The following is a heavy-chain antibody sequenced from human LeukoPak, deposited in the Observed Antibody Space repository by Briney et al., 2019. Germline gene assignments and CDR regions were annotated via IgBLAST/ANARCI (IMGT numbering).Heavy chain of an antibody. CDR3: ATLCPPGWFDP. Sequence: SETLSLTCTVSGGSISSYYWSWIRQPPGKGLEWIGYMYYSGSTNYNPSTNYNPSLKSRVTISVDTSKNQFSLKLSSVTAADTAVYYCATLCPPGWFDPWGQGTLVTVSS. J-gene: IGHJ5*02. CDR1: GGSISSYY. CDR2: MYYSGST. D-gene: IGHD3-10*02. V-gene: IGHV4-59*08.